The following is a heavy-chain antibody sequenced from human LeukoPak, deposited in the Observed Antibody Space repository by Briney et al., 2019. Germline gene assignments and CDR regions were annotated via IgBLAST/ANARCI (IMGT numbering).Heavy chain of an antibody. CDR3: ARDEAAYDSSGRYYYYGMDV. CDR2: IYTSGST. V-gene: IGHV4-4*07. J-gene: IGHJ6*02. Sequence: SETLSPTCTVSGGSISSYYWSWIRQPAGKGLEWIGRIYTSGSTNYNPSLKSRVTMSVDTSKNQFSLKLSSVTAADTAVYYCARDEAAYDSSGRYYYYGMDVWGQGTTVTVSS. D-gene: IGHD3-22*01. CDR1: GGSISSYY.